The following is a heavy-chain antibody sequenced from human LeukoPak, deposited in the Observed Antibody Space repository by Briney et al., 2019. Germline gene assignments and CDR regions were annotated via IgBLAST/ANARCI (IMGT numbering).Heavy chain of an antibody. CDR3: ARENGYRRGLDY. V-gene: IGHV1-46*01. D-gene: IGHD5-24*01. J-gene: IGHJ4*02. CDR2: INPSGGST. Sequence: ASVKVSCKASGYTFTGYYMHWVRQAPGQGLEWMGIINPSGGSTTYAQKFQGRVTMTRDTSTSTLYMELSSLRSEDTAVYYCARENGYRRGLDYWGQGTLVTVSS. CDR1: GYTFTGYY.